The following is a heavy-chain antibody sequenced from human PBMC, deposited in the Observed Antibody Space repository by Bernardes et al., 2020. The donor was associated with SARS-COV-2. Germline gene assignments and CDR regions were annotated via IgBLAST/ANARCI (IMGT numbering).Heavy chain of an antibody. J-gene: IGHJ4*02. CDR3: ARRVSGDGYYYFDY. D-gene: IGHD5-12*01. Sequence: GGSLRLSCVGSGFTFSSHWMHWVRQAPGKGLVWVSRINPGATGTNYPDSVKGRFTVSRDNAKNTLYLQMNSLRAEDTAVYYCARRVSGDGYYYFDYWGQGTLVTVSS. CDR2: INPGATGT. CDR1: GFTFSSHW. V-gene: IGHV3-74*01.